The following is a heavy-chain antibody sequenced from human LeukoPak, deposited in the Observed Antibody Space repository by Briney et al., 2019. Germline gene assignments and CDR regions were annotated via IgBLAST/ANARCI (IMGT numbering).Heavy chain of an antibody. CDR3: ARCSSGHYCDHFQT. CDR2: IKQDGIDK. Sequence: GGSLRLSCTASGFTFSDYWMTWSRQAPGKGLEWVANIKQDGIDKYYVDSVEGRSTVSRYNTKNSLFLQMHSLRVEDTAVYYCARCSSGHYCDHFQTWGQGSLVTVSS. V-gene: IGHV3-7*01. CDR1: GFTFSDYW. J-gene: IGHJ1*01. D-gene: IGHD3-22*01.